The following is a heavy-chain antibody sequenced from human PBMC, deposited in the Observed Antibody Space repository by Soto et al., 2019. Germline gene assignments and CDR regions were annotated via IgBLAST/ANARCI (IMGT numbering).Heavy chain of an antibody. Sequence: SETLSLTCAVYGGSFSGYYWSWIRQPPGKGLEWIGEINHSGSTNYNPSLKSRVTISVDTSKNHLSLKLSSVTAADTAVYDCARERFGDTMVRGVPDFDYWGQGTLVTVSS. CDR3: ARERFGDTMVRGVPDFDY. D-gene: IGHD3-10*01. V-gene: IGHV4-34*01. J-gene: IGHJ4*02. CDR1: GGSFSGYY. CDR2: INHSGST.